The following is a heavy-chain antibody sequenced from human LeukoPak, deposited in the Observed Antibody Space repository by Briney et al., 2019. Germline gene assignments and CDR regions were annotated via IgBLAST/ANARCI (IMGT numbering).Heavy chain of an antibody. J-gene: IGHJ4*02. D-gene: IGHD3-22*01. CDR2: IYHSGST. Sequence: SETLSLTCTVSGYSISSSYYWGWIRQPPGQGLEWIGRIYHSGSTYYNPSLKSRVTISVDTSKNQFSLKLSSVTAADTAVYYCARGPRRDYNSSDYPPYYFDYWGQGTLVTVSS. CDR3: ARGPRRDYNSSDYPPYYFDY. V-gene: IGHV4-38-2*02. CDR1: GYSISSSYY.